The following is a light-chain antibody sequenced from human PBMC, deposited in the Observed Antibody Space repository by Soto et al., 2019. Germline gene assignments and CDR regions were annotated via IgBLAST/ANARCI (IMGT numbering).Light chain of an antibody. Sequence: DIVMTQSPDSLAVSLGERATINCKSSQSLFFSSNNKNYLAWYQQKSGQPPKLLIYLASTRESGVPDRFSGSGSGTDFTLTFSSLQAEDVAVYYCQQYFTMYSFGQGTKLEIK. CDR2: LAS. CDR1: QSLFFSSNNKNY. J-gene: IGKJ2*03. V-gene: IGKV4-1*01. CDR3: QQYFTMYS.